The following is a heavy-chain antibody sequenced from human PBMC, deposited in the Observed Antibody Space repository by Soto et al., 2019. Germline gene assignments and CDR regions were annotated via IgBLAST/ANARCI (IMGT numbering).Heavy chain of an antibody. CDR1: GYTFTGYY. V-gene: IGHV1-2*04. Sequence: QVQLVQSGAEVKKPGASVKVSCKASGYTFTGYYMHWVRQAPGQGLEWMGWINPNSGGTNYAQKFQGWVTMTRDTCVSTDYMSLSRLRSDVTAVYYAARHARGDEDPMDDWGQGTLGTVSS. J-gene: IGHJ4*02. CDR3: ARHARGDEDPMDD. CDR2: INPNSGGT.